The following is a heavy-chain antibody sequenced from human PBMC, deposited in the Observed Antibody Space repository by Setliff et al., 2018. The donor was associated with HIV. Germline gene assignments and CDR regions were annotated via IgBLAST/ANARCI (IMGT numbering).Heavy chain of an antibody. CDR2: IKIKTEGGTT. Sequence: PGGSLRLSCAASGFTFSNAWMGWVRQVPGRGLEWVGRIKIKTEGGTTDYAAPVKGRFTISRDNAKNSLYLQMNSLRVEDTAVYYCATDCAVVGGTGSLDSWGQGTLVTVSS. CDR3: ATDCAVVGGTGSLDS. CDR1: GFTFSNAW. J-gene: IGHJ4*02. V-gene: IGHV3-15*01. D-gene: IGHD1-26*01.